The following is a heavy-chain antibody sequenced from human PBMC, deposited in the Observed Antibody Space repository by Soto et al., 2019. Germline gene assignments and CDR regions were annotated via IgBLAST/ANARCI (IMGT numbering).Heavy chain of an antibody. CDR3: AKDQQENRALDX. J-gene: IGHJ3*01. V-gene: IGHV3-23*01. Sequence: GGSLRLSCAASGFTFSSYAMSWVRQAPGKGLEWVSAISCSGGSTYYAYSVKGRFTISRDNSKNALYLQMNSLRAEDTAVYYCAKDQQENRALDXWGQGTMVTV. CDR2: ISCSGGST. CDR1: GFTFSSYA.